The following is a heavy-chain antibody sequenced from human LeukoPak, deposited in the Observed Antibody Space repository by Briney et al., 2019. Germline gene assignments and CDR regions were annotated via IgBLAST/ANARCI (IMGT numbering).Heavy chain of an antibody. CDR3: ARFAAGGSYYYYMDV. CDR2: INPDGSEK. J-gene: IGHJ6*03. CDR1: GFSFSSNW. V-gene: IGHV3-7*01. D-gene: IGHD6-25*01. Sequence: GGSLRLSCTASGFSFSSNWMTWVRQAPGKGLEWVGNINPDGSEKSYVDSVKGRFTISRDNAKNSLYLQMNSLRADDTAVYYCARFAAGGSYYYYMDVWGKGTTVTVSS.